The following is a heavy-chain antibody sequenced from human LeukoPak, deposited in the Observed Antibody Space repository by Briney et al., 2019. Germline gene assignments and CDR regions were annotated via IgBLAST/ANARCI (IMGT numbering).Heavy chain of an antibody. CDR3: AKEPIPHNSMMVAGTWFDY. D-gene: IGHD3-22*01. Sequence: GGSLRLSCAASGFTFSSYGMHWVRQAPGKGLEWVAFIRYDGSNKDYADSVKGRFTISRDNSKNTLYLQMNSLRAEDTAVYYCAKEPIPHNSMMVAGTWFDYWGQGTLVTVSS. V-gene: IGHV3-30*02. CDR1: GFTFSSYG. CDR2: IRYDGSNK. J-gene: IGHJ4*02.